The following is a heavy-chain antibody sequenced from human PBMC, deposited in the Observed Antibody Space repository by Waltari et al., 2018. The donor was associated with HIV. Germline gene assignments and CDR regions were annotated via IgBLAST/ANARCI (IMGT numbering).Heavy chain of an antibody. D-gene: IGHD6-13*01. CDR2: IWSDGSNK. CDR1: GLIFSIYG. Sequence: QVQLVESGGGVVQPGRSLRLSCEASGLIFSIYGMHWVRQAPGKGLEWVGVIWSDGSNKDYADSVKGRFTISRDNSKNTLYLKMNSLRAEDTAVYYCASAAGPFDNWGQGTLVTVSS. J-gene: IGHJ4*02. CDR3: ASAAGPFDN. V-gene: IGHV3-33*01.